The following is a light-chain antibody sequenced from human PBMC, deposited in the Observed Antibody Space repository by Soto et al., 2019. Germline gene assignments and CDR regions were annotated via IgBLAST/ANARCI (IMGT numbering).Light chain of an antibody. J-gene: IGLJ3*02. CDR1: SSDVGSYNL. V-gene: IGLV2-23*02. Sequence: QSLLTQPASVSGSPGQSITISCTGTSSDVGSYNLVSWYQQHPGKAPKLMIYEVSKRPSGVSNRFSGSKSGNTASLTISGLQAEDEADYYCCSYAGSSTPWVFGGGTKVTVL. CDR2: EVS. CDR3: CSYAGSSTPWV.